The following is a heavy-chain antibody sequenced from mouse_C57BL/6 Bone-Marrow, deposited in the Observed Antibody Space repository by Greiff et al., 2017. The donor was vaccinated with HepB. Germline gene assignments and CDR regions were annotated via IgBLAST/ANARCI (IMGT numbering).Heavy chain of an antibody. CDR2: IHPNSGST. D-gene: IGHD1-1*01. CDR1: GYTFTIYW. V-gene: IGHV1-64*01. CDR3: STTVVATGDY. J-gene: IGHJ2*01. Sequence: QVQLQQPGAELVKPGASVKLSCKASGYTFTIYWMHWVKQRPGQGLEWIGMIHPNSGSTNYNEKFKSKATLTVDKSSSTAYMQLSSRTSEDSAVYYCSTTVVATGDYWGQGTTLTVSS.